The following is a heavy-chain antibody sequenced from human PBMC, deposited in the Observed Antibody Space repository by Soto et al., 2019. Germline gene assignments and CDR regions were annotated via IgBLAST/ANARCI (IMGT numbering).Heavy chain of an antibody. CDR3: TRDRDEILTGYHDY. Sequence: GGSLRLSCAASGFSFTHFALHWVRRAPGKGLEWVALISNDGSEKYYTDSVKGRFTISRDNSKNTLYLQMNSLRAEDTAVYFCTRDRDEILTGYHDYWGQGTLVTVSS. D-gene: IGHD3-9*01. CDR1: GFSFTHFA. J-gene: IGHJ4*02. V-gene: IGHV3-30-3*01. CDR2: ISNDGSEK.